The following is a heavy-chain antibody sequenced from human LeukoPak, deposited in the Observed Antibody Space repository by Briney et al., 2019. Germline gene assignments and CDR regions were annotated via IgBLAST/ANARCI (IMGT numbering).Heavy chain of an antibody. CDR2: IYYSGST. J-gene: IGHJ4*02. CDR1: GGSISSYY. D-gene: IGHD6-19*01. V-gene: IGHV4-59*01. Sequence: SETLSLTCTVSGGSISSYYWSWIRQPPGKGLEWIGYIYYSGSTNYNPSPKSRVTISVDTSKNQFSLKLSSVTAADTAVYYCARTRYSSGWLFDYWGQGTLVTVSS. CDR3: ARTRYSSGWLFDY.